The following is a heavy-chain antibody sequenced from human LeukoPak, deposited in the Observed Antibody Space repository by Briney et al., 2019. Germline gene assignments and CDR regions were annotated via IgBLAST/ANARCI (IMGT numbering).Heavy chain of an antibody. CDR2: ISGSGDT. CDR3: AKSPGTSGYYYVGDY. Sequence: GGSLRLSCAASGFTFSSYAMSWVRQAPGKGLEWVSGISGSGDTYYADSVKGRFTISRDNSRKTLYVQMNSLRAEDTALYYCAKSPGTSGYYYVGDYWGQGTLVTVSS. J-gene: IGHJ4*02. CDR1: GFTFSSYA. V-gene: IGHV3-23*01. D-gene: IGHD3-22*01.